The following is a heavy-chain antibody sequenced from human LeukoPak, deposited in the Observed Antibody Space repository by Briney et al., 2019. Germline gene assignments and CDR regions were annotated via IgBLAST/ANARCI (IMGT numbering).Heavy chain of an antibody. CDR2: ISGSGGST. Sequence: GGSLRLSCAASGFTFSSYAMRWVRQAPGKGLEWVSAISGSGGSTYYADSVKGRFTISRDNSKNTLYLQMNSLRAEDTAVYYCARDLYYDILTGYYSPGYFDYWGQGTLVTVSS. D-gene: IGHD3-9*01. V-gene: IGHV3-23*01. J-gene: IGHJ4*02. CDR1: GFTFSSYA. CDR3: ARDLYYDILTGYYSPGYFDY.